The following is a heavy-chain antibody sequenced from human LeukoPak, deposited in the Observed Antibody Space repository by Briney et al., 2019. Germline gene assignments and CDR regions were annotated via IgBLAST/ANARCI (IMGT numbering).Heavy chain of an antibody. Sequence: PSEALSLTCAVYGGSFSDYYWSWIRQSPLKGLEWIGEINHSGNTNYNPSLKSRVTISVDTSKNQFALKLRSVTAADTAVYYCATNRSWSGYSSWGQGTLVTVSS. D-gene: IGHD3-3*01. CDR2: INHSGNT. CDR1: GGSFSDYY. CDR3: ATNRSWSGYSS. J-gene: IGHJ4*02. V-gene: IGHV4-34*01.